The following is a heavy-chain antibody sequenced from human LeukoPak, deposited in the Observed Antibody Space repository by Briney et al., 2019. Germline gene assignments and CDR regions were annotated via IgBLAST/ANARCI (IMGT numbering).Heavy chain of an antibody. CDR1: GFTFSGYA. J-gene: IGHJ4*02. CDR2: ISGSGGST. Sequence: GGSLRLSCAASGFTFSGYAMSWVRQAPGKGLEWVSAISGSGGSTYYADSVKGRFTISRDNSKNTLYLQMNSLRAEDTAVYYCAKVGTSSGWYSYFDYWGQGTLVTVSS. V-gene: IGHV3-23*01. D-gene: IGHD6-19*01. CDR3: AKVGTSSGWYSYFDY.